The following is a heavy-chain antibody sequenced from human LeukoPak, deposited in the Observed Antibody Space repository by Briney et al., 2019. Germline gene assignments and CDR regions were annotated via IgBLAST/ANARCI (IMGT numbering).Heavy chain of an antibody. J-gene: IGHJ6*02. CDR3: ARDYSNYYGMDV. Sequence: GGSLRLSCAASGFTLSSYSMNWVRQAPGKGLEWVSSISSSSSYIYYADSVKGRFTISRDNAKNSLYLQMNSLRAEDTAVYYCARDYSNYYGMDVGAKGPQSPSP. CDR2: ISSSSSYI. CDR1: GFTLSSYS. V-gene: IGHV3-21*01. D-gene: IGHD2-21*01.